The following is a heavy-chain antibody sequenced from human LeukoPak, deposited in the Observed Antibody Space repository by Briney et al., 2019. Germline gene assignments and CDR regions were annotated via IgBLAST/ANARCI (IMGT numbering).Heavy chain of an antibody. CDR2: IYTSGST. J-gene: IGHJ6*03. V-gene: IGHV4-61*02. CDR1: GGSISSGSYY. Sequence: SETLSLTRTVSGGSISSGSYYWSWIRQPAGKGLEWIGRIYTSGSTNYNPSLKSRVTISVDTSKNQFSLKLSSVTAADTAVYYCARAQPEAWFGELIYYYYYYMDVWGKGTTVTVSS. D-gene: IGHD3-10*01. CDR3: ARAQPEAWFGELIYYYYYYMDV.